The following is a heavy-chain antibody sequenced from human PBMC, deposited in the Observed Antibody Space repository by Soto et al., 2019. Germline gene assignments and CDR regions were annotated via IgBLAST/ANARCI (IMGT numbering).Heavy chain of an antibody. Sequence: PGGSLRLSCVASGFSLSDYAVNWVRQAPGKGLEWVSFISSDSRTIYYADSVEGRFTVSRDNARNSVSLQMDSLRDEDAAVYYCARVTFVNTVLRYFDWIDYWGQGTLVTVSS. CDR2: ISSDSRTI. CDR3: ARVTFVNTVLRYFDWIDY. V-gene: IGHV3-48*02. CDR1: GFSLSDYA. J-gene: IGHJ4*02. D-gene: IGHD3-9*01.